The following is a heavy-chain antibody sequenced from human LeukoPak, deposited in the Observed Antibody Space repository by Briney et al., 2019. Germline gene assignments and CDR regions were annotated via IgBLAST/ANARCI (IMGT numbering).Heavy chain of an antibody. CDR3: GSIENCSSTSCYPTDAFDI. J-gene: IGHJ3*02. CDR2: IYYSGST. D-gene: IGHD2-2*01. CDR1: GGSISSGDYY. Sequence: SQTLSLTCTVSGGSISSGDYYWSWIRQPPGKGLEWIGYIYYSGSTYYNPSLKSRVTISVDTSKNQFSLKLSSVTAADTAVYYCGSIENCSSTSCYPTDAFDIWGQGTMVTVSS. V-gene: IGHV4-30-4*08.